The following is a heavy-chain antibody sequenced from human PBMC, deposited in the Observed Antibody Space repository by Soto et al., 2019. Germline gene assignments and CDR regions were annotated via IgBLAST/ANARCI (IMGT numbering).Heavy chain of an antibody. CDR2: ISYDGSNK. D-gene: IGHD5-18*01. Sequence: PGGSLRLSCAASGFTFSSYGMHWVRQAPGKGLEWVAVISYDGSNKYYADSVKGRFTISRDNSKNTLYLQMNSLRAEDTAVYYCAKALDSYGSSDYYYGMDVWGQGTTVTSP. CDR3: AKALDSYGSSDYYYGMDV. V-gene: IGHV3-30*18. CDR1: GFTFSSYG. J-gene: IGHJ6*02.